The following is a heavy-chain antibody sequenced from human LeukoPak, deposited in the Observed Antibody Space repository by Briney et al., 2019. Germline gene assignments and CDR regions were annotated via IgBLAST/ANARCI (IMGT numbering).Heavy chain of an antibody. CDR3: ARDGLPHDYGEYDWFDP. CDR2: ISSSSSYI. J-gene: IGHJ5*02. Sequence: GGSLRLSCAASGFTFSSYSMNWVRQAPGKGLEWVSSISSSSSYIYYADSVKGRFTISRDNAKNSLYLQMNSLRAEDTAVYYCARDGLPHDYGEYDWFDPWGQGTLVTVSS. D-gene: IGHD4-17*01. CDR1: GFTFSSYS. V-gene: IGHV3-21*01.